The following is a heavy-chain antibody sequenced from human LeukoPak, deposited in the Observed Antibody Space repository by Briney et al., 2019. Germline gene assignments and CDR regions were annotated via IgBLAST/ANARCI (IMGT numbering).Heavy chain of an antibody. Sequence: ASLKVSCKASGYTFTGYYMHWVRQAPGQGLEWMGWINPNSGSTNYAQKFQGRVTMTRDTSISTAYMELSRLRSDDTAVYYCARSGPQLRYCDWLSPSYYYYMDVWGKGTTVTISS. V-gene: IGHV1-2*02. CDR1: GYTFTGYY. J-gene: IGHJ6*03. CDR2: INPNSGST. CDR3: ARSGPQLRYCDWLSPSYYYYMDV. D-gene: IGHD3-9*01.